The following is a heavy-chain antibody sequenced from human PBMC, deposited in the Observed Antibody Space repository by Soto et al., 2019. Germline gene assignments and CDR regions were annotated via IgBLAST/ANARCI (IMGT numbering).Heavy chain of an antibody. CDR2: IIPIFGTA. D-gene: IGHD3-10*01. J-gene: IGHJ5*02. Sequence: GASVKVSCKASGGTFSSYAISWVRQAPGQGLEWMGGIIPIFGTANYAQKFQGRVTITADESTSTAYMELSSLRSEDTAVYYCARGESAGSHNWFDPWGQGTLVTVSS. CDR1: GGTFSSYA. V-gene: IGHV1-69*13. CDR3: ARGESAGSHNWFDP.